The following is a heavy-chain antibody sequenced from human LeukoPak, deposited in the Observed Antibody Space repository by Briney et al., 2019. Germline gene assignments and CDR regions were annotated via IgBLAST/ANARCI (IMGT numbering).Heavy chain of an antibody. CDR1: GGSISSYY. J-gene: IGHJ5*02. Sequence: SETLSLTCTVSGGSISSYYWSWIRQPPGKGLEWIGYIYYSGSTNYNPSLKSRVTISVDTSKNQFSPKLSSVTAADTAVYYCARDSCSSTSCRNWFDPWGQGTLVTVSS. V-gene: IGHV4-59*01. CDR3: ARDSCSSTSCRNWFDP. D-gene: IGHD2-2*01. CDR2: IYYSGST.